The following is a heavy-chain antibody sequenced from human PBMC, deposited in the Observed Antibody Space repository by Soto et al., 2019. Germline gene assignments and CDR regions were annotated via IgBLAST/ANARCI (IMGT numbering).Heavy chain of an antibody. J-gene: IGHJ4*02. CDR2: ISAYNGNT. V-gene: IGHV1-18*01. Sequence: QVQLVQSGAEVKKPGASVKVSCKASGYTFSSYFISWVRQAPGQGLEWMGWISAYNGNTNYAQKLQGRVTMTTDTSTRTAHMELRSLRSDDTAVYSCARELPPVDYWGQGTLVTVSS. CDR1: GYTFSSYF. CDR3: ARELPPVDY.